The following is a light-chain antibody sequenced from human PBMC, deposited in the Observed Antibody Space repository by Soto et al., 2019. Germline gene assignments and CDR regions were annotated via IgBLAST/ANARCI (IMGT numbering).Light chain of an antibody. CDR3: QQYGSSPWT. CDR1: QSVSSNY. V-gene: IGKV3D-20*01. J-gene: IGKJ1*01. CDR2: DAS. Sequence: EIVLTQSPATLSLSPGERAALSCGASQSVSSNYLAWYQQKPDLAPRLLIYDASRRATGIPDRFSGSGSGADFILSISRLEPEDFAVYDCQQYGSSPWTFGQGTKVEFK.